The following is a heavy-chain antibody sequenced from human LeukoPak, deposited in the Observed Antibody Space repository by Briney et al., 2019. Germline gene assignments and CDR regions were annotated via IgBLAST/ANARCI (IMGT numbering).Heavy chain of an antibody. CDR2: INWNSGNI. V-gene: IGHV3-9*01. J-gene: IGHJ6*02. D-gene: IGHD2-15*01. CDR3: AKGGHPTRYYYGMDV. CDR1: GFTFDDSV. Sequence: QPGGSLRLSCAGAGFTFDDSVMHWVRQAPGKGLEWVSTINWNSGNIGYADSVKGRFTISRDNAKNSLFLQMNSLRTEDTALYYCAKGGHPTRYYYGMDVWGQGTTVTVSS.